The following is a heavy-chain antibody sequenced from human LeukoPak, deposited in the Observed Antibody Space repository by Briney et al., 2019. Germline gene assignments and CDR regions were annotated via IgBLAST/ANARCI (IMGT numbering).Heavy chain of an antibody. D-gene: IGHD3-22*01. Sequence: ASVKVSCKASGYTFTNYAMNWVRQAPGQGLEWMGWINTATGNPTYAQGFTGRFVFSLDTSVSTAFLQISSLKPEDTAVYFCAREQPRGYYDSSGYYYVHSGSDYWGQGTLVTVSS. CDR3: AREQPRGYYDSSGYYYVHSGSDY. J-gene: IGHJ4*02. CDR2: INTATGNP. CDR1: GYTFTNYA. V-gene: IGHV7-4-1*02.